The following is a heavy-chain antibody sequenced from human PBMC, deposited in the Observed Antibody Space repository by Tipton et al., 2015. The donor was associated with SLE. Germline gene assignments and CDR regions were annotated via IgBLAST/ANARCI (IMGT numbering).Heavy chain of an antibody. CDR2: INHSGST. CDR3: ARDSTYYDFWSGPPWFDP. Sequence: TLSLTCAVYGGSFSGYYWSWIRQPPGKGLEWIGEINHSGSTDYNPSLKSRVTISVDTSKNQFSLKLSSVTAADTAVYYCARDSTYYDFWSGPPWFDPWGQGTLVTVSS. J-gene: IGHJ5*02. D-gene: IGHD3-3*01. CDR1: GGSFSGYY. V-gene: IGHV4-34*01.